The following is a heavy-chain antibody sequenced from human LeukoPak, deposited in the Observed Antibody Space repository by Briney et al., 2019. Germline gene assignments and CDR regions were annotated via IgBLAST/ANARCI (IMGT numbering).Heavy chain of an antibody. D-gene: IGHD3-22*01. Sequence: ASVKVSCKASGYTFTSYGISWVRQAPGQGLEWMGWISAYNGNTNYAQKLQGRVTMTTDTSTSTAYMELRSLRSDDTAVYYCARVEGYYDSSGYYCDYWGQGTLVTVSS. CDR3: ARVEGYYDSSGYYCDY. V-gene: IGHV1-18*01. CDR2: ISAYNGNT. CDR1: GYTFTSYG. J-gene: IGHJ4*02.